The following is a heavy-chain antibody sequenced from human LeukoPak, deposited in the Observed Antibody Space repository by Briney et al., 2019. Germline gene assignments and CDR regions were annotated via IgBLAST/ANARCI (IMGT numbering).Heavy chain of an antibody. V-gene: IGHV4-38-2*01. CDR3: ARHCSSTSCLLRWFDP. J-gene: IGHJ5*02. CDR2: IYHSGST. D-gene: IGHD2-2*01. Sequence: SETLSLTCAVSGYSISSGYYWGWIRQPPGKGLEWIGSIYHSGSTYYNPSLKSRVTISVDTSKSQFSLKLSSVTAADTAVYYCARHCSSTSCLLRWFDPWGQGTLVTVSS. CDR1: GYSISSGYY.